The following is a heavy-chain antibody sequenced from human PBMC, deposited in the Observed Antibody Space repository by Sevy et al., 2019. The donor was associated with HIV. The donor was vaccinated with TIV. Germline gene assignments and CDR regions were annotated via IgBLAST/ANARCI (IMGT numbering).Heavy chain of an antibody. Sequence: ASVKVSCKASGYTFTSYGISWVRQAPGQGLEWMGWISAYNGNTNYAQTLQGRVTMTTDTSTSTAYMELRSLRSDDTAVYYCARDRYDSSGYSPHYWGQGTLVTVSS. CDR3: ARDRYDSSGYSPHY. J-gene: IGHJ4*02. V-gene: IGHV1-18*01. CDR2: ISAYNGNT. CDR1: GYTFTSYG. D-gene: IGHD3-22*01.